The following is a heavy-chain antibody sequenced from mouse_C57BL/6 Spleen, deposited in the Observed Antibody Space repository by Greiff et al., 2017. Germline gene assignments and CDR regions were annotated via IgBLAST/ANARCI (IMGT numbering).Heavy chain of an antibody. CDR2: IHPYSGST. J-gene: IGHJ2*01. CDR3: ATSSYCDGSSAYFDY. CDR1: GYTFTSYW. Sequence: QVQLQQPGAELVKPGASVKLSCKASGYTFTSYWMHWVKQRPGQGLEWIGMIHPYSGSTNYNEKFKSKATLTVDKSSSTAYMPLSSLTTEDSAVYYGATSSYCDGSSAYFDYWGQGTTLTVSS. V-gene: IGHV1-64*01. D-gene: IGHD1-1*01.